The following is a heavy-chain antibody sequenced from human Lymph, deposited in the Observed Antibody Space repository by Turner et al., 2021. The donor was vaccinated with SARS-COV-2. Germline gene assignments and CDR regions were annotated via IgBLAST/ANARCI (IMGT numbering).Heavy chain of an antibody. CDR3: ARGRLRFLEWSHYYYTMDV. Sequence: QVQLQQWGAGLLKPSETLSLTCAVYGGSFSGYYWTWIRQPPGKGLEWIGDINHSGGTNYNPSLKSRVIISVDTSKNLFSLKLSSVTAADTAVYYCARGRLRFLEWSHYYYTMDVWGQGTTVTVSS. V-gene: IGHV4-34*01. CDR1: GGSFSGYY. J-gene: IGHJ6*02. D-gene: IGHD3-3*01. CDR2: INHSGGT.